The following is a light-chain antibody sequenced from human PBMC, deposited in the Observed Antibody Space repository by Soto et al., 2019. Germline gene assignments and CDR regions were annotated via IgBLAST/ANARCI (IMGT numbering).Light chain of an antibody. CDR1: SSNIGGNS. V-gene: IGLV1-51*01. CDR2: DDN. J-gene: IGLJ1*01. CDR3: GSWDSSLSAYV. Sequence: QSALTQPPSVSAAPAQKVTISCSGSSSNIGGNSVSWYQQLPGTAPKLLIYDDNKRPSGIPDRFSGSKSGTSATLGITGFQTGDEADYYCGSWDSSLSAYVFGTGTKVTVL.